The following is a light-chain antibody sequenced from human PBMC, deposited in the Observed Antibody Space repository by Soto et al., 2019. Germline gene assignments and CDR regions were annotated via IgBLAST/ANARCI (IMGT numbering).Light chain of an antibody. CDR2: EVA. J-gene: IGKJ1*01. V-gene: IGKV3-20*01. CDR3: QQYGTSPRT. CDR1: QSVRSSY. Sequence: EIVLTQSPGTLSLSPGERATLSCRASQSVRSSYLDWYQQKLGQDPRLHIYEVAKRSTGIPDRFSGSRSDTGFTLTISRLVSEDFAVYYFQQYGTSPRTFGQGTKVEIK.